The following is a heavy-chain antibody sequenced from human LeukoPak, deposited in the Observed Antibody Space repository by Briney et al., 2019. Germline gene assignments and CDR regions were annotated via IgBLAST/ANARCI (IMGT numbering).Heavy chain of an antibody. CDR1: GFTFSSYA. Sequence: PGGSLRLSCAASGFTFSSYAMSWVRQAPGKGLEWVSAISGSGGSTYYADSVKGRFTISRDNSKNTLYLQMNSLRAEDAAVYYCAKHDSSGWYGSYVAFDIWGQGTMVTVSS. D-gene: IGHD6-19*01. CDR2: ISGSGGST. CDR3: AKHDSSGWYGSYVAFDI. J-gene: IGHJ3*02. V-gene: IGHV3-23*01.